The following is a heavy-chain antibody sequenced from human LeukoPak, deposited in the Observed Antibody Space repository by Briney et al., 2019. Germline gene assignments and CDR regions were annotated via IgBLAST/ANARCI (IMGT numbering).Heavy chain of an antibody. CDR2: IKQDGSEK. Sequence: GGSLRLSCAASGFTFSSYWMSWVRQAPGKGLEWVANIKQDGSEKYYADSVKGRFTISRDNAKNSLYLQMNSLRAEDTAAYYCARATPTNWDFDYWGQGTLVTVSS. J-gene: IGHJ4*02. D-gene: IGHD7-27*01. CDR1: GFTFSSYW. V-gene: IGHV3-7*01. CDR3: ARATPTNWDFDY.